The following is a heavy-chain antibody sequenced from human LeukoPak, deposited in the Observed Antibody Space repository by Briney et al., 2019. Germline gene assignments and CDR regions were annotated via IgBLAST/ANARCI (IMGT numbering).Heavy chain of an antibody. CDR1: GYTFTGYY. CDR2: INPNSGGT. D-gene: IGHD3-3*01. J-gene: IGHJ4*02. V-gene: IGHV1-2*02. Sequence: ASVKVSCKASGYTFTGYYMHWVRQAPGQGLEWMGWINPNSGGTNYAQKFQGRVTMTRDTSISTAYMELSSLRSEDTAVYYCARGLGVITIFGVVIKYYFDYWGQGTLVTVSS. CDR3: ARGLGVITIFGVVIKYYFDY.